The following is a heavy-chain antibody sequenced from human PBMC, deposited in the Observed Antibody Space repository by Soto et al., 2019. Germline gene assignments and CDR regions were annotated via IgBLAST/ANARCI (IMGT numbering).Heavy chain of an antibody. V-gene: IGHV4-34*01. CDR1: GGSFSGYY. Sequence: QVQLQQWGAGLLKPSETLSLTCAVYGGSFSGYYWSWIRQPPGKGLEWIGEINHSGSTNYNPSLKRRVTISVDTSKNKFSLKLSSVTAADTAVYYCARGYGSTWYLNDYWGQGILVTVSS. CDR3: ARGYGSTWYLNDY. D-gene: IGHD6-13*01. CDR2: INHSGST. J-gene: IGHJ4*02.